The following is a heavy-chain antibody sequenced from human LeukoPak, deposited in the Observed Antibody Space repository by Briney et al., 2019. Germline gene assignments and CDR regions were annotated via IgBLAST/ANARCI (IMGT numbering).Heavy chain of an antibody. D-gene: IGHD6-19*01. CDR1: GGSIRSYY. Sequence: SETLSLTCAVSGGSIRSYYWSWIRQPPGKGLEWIGYIYYSGSTNYNPSLKSRVTISVDTSKNQFSLRLNSVTAADTAVYYCARQGVSGGWTTDAFDIWGQGTMVTVSS. J-gene: IGHJ3*02. CDR3: ARQGVSGGWTTDAFDI. V-gene: IGHV4-59*08. CDR2: IYYSGST.